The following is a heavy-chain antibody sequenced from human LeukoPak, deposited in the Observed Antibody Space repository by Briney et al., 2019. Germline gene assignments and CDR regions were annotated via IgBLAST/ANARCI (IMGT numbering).Heavy chain of an antibody. J-gene: IGHJ4*02. Sequence: PGGSLRLSCVASGFTFSSYEMNWVRQAPGKGLEWISYISSSGGPIYYADSVEGRFTISRDNAENSLYLQMNSLRAEDTAVYYCARGGPAAGRFDYWGQGTLVTVSS. CDR3: ARGGPAAGRFDY. CDR1: GFTFSSYE. V-gene: IGHV3-48*03. D-gene: IGHD6-13*01. CDR2: ISSSGGPI.